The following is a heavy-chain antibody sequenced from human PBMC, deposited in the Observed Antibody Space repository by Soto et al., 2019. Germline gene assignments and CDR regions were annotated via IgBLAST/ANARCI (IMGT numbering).Heavy chain of an antibody. CDR1: GGSISSGGYY. Sequence: QVQLQESGPGLVKPSQTLSLTCTVSGGSISSGGYYWSWIRQHTGKGLEWFGYIYYSGSTYYNPSLKSRVTISVDTSKNQSSLKLSSVTAADTAVYYCARGLGYCSGGSCYDTRDAFAIWGQGTMVTVSS. D-gene: IGHD2-15*01. CDR2: IYYSGST. J-gene: IGHJ3*02. CDR3: ARGLGYCSGGSCYDTRDAFAI. V-gene: IGHV4-31*03.